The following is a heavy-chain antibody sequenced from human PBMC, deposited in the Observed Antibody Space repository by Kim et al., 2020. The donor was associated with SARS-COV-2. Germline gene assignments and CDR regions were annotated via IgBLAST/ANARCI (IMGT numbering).Heavy chain of an antibody. D-gene: IGHD3-16*01. V-gene: IGHV4-39*01. CDR1: GGSISSSSYY. CDR2: IYYSGST. Sequence: SETLSLTCTVSGGSISSSSYYWGWIRQPPGKGLEWIGSIYYSGSTYYNPSLKSRVTISVDTSKNQFSLKLSSVTAADTAVYYCARHDLRRGDNWFDPWGQGTLVTVSS. J-gene: IGHJ5*02. CDR3: ARHDLRRGDNWFDP.